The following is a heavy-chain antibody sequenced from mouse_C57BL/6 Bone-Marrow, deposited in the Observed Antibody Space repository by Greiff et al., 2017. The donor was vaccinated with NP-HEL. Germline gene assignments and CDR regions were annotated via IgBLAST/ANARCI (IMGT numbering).Heavy chain of an antibody. Sequence: VQLQQPGAELVKPGASVKMSCKASGYTFTSYWITWVKQRPGQGLEWIGDIYPGSGSTNYNEKFKSKATLTVDTSSSTAYMQLSSLTSEDSAVYYCATASYYGSSRYAMDYWGQGTSVTVSS. D-gene: IGHD1-1*01. CDR2: IYPGSGST. CDR1: GYTFTSYW. V-gene: IGHV1-55*01. J-gene: IGHJ4*01. CDR3: ATASYYGSSRYAMDY.